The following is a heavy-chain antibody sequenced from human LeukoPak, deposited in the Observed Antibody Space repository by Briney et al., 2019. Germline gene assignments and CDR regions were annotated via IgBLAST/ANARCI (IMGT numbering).Heavy chain of an antibody. CDR3: AREGIAAGDAFDI. CDR1: GGSISSYY. Sequence: PSETLSLTCTVSGGSISSYYWSWIRQPPGKGLEWIGCIYYSGSTNYNPSLKSRVTISVDTSKNQFSLKLSSVTAADTAVYYCAREGIAAGDAFDIWGQGTMVTVSS. D-gene: IGHD6-13*01. CDR2: IYYSGST. J-gene: IGHJ3*02. V-gene: IGHV4-59*01.